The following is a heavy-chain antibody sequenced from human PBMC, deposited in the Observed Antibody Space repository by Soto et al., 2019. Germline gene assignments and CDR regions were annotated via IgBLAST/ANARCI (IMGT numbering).Heavy chain of an antibody. CDR1: GASMSNFY. V-gene: IGHV4-59*01. Sequence: SETLSLTCSVSGASMSNFYWSWIRQSPGRGLEFIGYVSNSGSTNYNPSLKSRVTISVDTSKSQFSLKLSSVTAADTAVYYCAGGRWRQLLLNYWGQGTLVTVSS. CDR3: AGGRWRQLLLNY. J-gene: IGHJ4*02. D-gene: IGHD5-12*01. CDR2: VSNSGST.